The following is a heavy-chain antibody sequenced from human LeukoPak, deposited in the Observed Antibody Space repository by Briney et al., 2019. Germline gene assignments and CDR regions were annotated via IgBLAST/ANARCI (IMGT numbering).Heavy chain of an antibody. D-gene: IGHD6-13*01. J-gene: IGHJ4*02. Sequence: SETPSLTCTVSGGSISSSSYYWGWIRQPPGKGLEWIGSIYYSGSTYYNPSLKSRVTISVDTSKNQFSLKLSSVTAADTAVYYCARLGSSWSNFDYWGQGTLVTVSS. CDR2: IYYSGST. CDR3: ARLGSSWSNFDY. CDR1: GGSISSSSYY. V-gene: IGHV4-39*01.